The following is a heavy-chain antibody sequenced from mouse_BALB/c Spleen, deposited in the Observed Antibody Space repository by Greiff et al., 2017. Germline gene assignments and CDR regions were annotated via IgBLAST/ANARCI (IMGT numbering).Heavy chain of an antibody. CDR2: ISYDGSN. CDR1: GYSITSGYY. Sequence: ESGPGLVKPSQSLSLTCSVTGYSITSGYYWNWIRQFPGNKLEWMGYISYDGSNNYNPSLKNRISITRDTSKNQFFLKLNSVTTEDTATYDCARDRARGFAYWGQGTLVTVSA. J-gene: IGHJ3*01. V-gene: IGHV3-6*02. CDR3: ARDRARGFAY.